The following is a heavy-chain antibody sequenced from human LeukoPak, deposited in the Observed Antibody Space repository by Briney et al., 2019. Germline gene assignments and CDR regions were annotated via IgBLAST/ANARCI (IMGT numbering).Heavy chain of an antibody. CDR3: ARVWLSLGHYFDY. CDR1: GGSVSSGSYY. Sequence: SETLSLTCTVSGGSVSSGSYYGSWIRQPPGKGLEWIGYIYYSGSPNYNPSLKSRVTISVDTSKNQFSLKLSSVTAADTAVYYCARVWLSLGHYFDYWGQGTLVTVSS. CDR2: IYYSGSP. V-gene: IGHV4-61*01. D-gene: IGHD3-22*01. J-gene: IGHJ4*02.